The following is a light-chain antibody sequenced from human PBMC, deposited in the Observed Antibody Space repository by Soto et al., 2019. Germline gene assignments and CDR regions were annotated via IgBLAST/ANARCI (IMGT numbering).Light chain of an antibody. CDR1: SSDVGGYNY. J-gene: IGLJ1*01. CDR2: EVN. V-gene: IGLV2-8*01. Sequence: QSALTQPPSASGSPGQSVTISCTGTSSDVGGYNYVSWYQQHPGRAPRLMIYEVNKRPSGVPDRFSGPKSGDTASLTVSGLQAEDEADYYCYSYAGSHNVFGTGTKLTVL. CDR3: YSYAGSHNV.